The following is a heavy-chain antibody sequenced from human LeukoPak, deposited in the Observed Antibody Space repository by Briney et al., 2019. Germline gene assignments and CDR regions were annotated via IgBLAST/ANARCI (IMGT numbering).Heavy chain of an antibody. CDR1: GFTVSSNY. J-gene: IGHJ6*03. V-gene: IGHV3-23*01. CDR3: AKALNYYYYYMDV. Sequence: GGSLRLSCAASGFTVSSNYMSWVRQAPGKGLEWVSAISGSGGSTYYADSVKGRFTISRDNSKNTLYLQMNSLRAEDTAVYYCAKALNYYYYYMDVWGKGTTVTVSS. CDR2: ISGSGGST.